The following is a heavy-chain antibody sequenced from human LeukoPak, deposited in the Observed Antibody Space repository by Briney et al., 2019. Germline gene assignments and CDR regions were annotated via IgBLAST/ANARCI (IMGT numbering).Heavy chain of an antibody. CDR2: IRQDGSEK. D-gene: IGHD5-12*01. Sequence: GGSLRLSCETSGFSFSTYWMSWVRQAPGKGLEWVANIRQDGSEKYYADSVKGRFTISRDNAKNSLYLQMNSLRAEDTAVYYCARDAGSGYGYFNYWGQGTLVTVSS. V-gene: IGHV3-7*01. CDR3: ARDAGSGYGYFNY. CDR1: GFSFSTYW. J-gene: IGHJ4*02.